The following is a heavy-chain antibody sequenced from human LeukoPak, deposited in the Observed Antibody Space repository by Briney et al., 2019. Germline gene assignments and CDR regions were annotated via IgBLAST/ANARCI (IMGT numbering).Heavy chain of an antibody. CDR3: AKASHKYYYDSSDIDY. CDR2: ISGSGVGT. V-gene: IGHV3-23*01. D-gene: IGHD3-22*01. Sequence: GGTLRLSCAASGFTFSSYGMSWVRQAPGKGLEWVSAISGSGVGTYYADSVKGRFSISRDNSKNALYLQMTSLRAEDTAVYYCAKASHKYYYDSSDIDYWGQGTLVTVSS. J-gene: IGHJ4*02. CDR1: GFTFSSYG.